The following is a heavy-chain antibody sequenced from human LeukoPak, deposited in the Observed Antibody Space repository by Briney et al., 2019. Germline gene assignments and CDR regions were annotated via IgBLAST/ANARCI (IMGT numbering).Heavy chain of an antibody. D-gene: IGHD3-9*01. Sequence: SETLSLTCTVSGGSVSSSSYYWGWIRQPPGKGLEWIGSIYYSGSTYYNPSLKSRVTMSVDTSKNQFSLKLSSVTAADTAVYYCARETVYYDILTGYYPGTNFDYWGQGTLVTVSS. CDR3: ARETVYYDILTGYYPGTNFDY. CDR1: GGSVSSSSYY. V-gene: IGHV4-39*07. CDR2: IYYSGST. J-gene: IGHJ4*02.